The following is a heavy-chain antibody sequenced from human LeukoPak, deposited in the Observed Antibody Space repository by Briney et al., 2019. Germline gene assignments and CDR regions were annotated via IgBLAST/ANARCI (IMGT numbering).Heavy chain of an antibody. CDR1: GFTFNNYA. CDR3: ARDYADYVGYFFFDY. CDR2: ISGGGETT. D-gene: IGHD4-17*01. J-gene: IGHJ4*02. Sequence: GGSLRLSCAASGFTFNNYAMNWVRQSPGKGLEWVSSISGGGETTYYADSAKGRFTISRDNSQNTLYLQMNSLRAEDTAVYYCARDYADYVGYFFFDYWGQGTLVTVSS. V-gene: IGHV3-23*01.